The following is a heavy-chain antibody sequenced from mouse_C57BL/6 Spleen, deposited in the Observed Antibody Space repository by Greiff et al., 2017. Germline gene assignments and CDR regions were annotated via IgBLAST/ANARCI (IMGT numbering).Heavy chain of an antibody. Sequence: ESGAELVKPGASVKISCKASGYAFSSYWMNWVKQRPGKGLEWIGQIYPGDGDTNYNGKFKGKATLTADKSSSTAYMQLSSLTSEDSAVYFCARSGPSTRYFDVWGTGTTVTVSS. V-gene: IGHV1-80*01. J-gene: IGHJ1*03. CDR3: ARSGPSTRYFDV. CDR1: GYAFSSYW. CDR2: IYPGDGDT. D-gene: IGHD2-10*02.